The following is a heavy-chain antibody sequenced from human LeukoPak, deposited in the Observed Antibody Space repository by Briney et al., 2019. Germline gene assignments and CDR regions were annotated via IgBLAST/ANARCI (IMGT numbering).Heavy chain of an antibody. V-gene: IGHV3-23*01. J-gene: IGHJ4*02. CDR3: ATSPYYDFWSGYNDRDY. CDR2: ISGSGGST. Sequence: GGSLRLSCAASGFIFSSYAMSWVRQAPGKGLEWVSAISGSGGSTYYADSVKGRFTISRDNSKNTLYLQMNSLRAEDTAVYYCATSPYYDFWSGYNDRDYWGQGTLVTVSS. CDR1: GFIFSSYA. D-gene: IGHD3-3*01.